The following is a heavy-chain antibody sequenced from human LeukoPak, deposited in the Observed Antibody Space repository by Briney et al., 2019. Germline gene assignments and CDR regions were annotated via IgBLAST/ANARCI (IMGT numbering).Heavy chain of an antibody. CDR3: ARDRNFGEYGSGSYGGFDY. D-gene: IGHD3-10*01. Sequence: ASVKVSCKASGYTFTSYYMHWVRQAPGQGLEWMGIINPSGGSTSYAQKFQGRVTMTRDTSTSTVYMELSSLRSEDTAVYYCARDRNFGEYGSGSYGGFDYWGQGTLVTVSS. V-gene: IGHV1-46*01. CDR1: GYTFTSYY. CDR2: INPSGGST. J-gene: IGHJ4*02.